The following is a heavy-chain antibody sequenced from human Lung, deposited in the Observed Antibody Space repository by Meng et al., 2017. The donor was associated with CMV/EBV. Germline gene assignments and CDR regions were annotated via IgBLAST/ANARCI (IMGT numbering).Heavy chain of an antibody. CDR1: GFTFSNYW. Sequence: GEXXKISCAASGFTFSNYWMTWVRQAPGKGLEWVANINPDGSDKYYVDSVKGRFTISRDNAKNSLYLQMISLRAEDTAVYYCARGRVSTDYWGHGTLVNVSS. J-gene: IGHJ4*01. CDR2: INPDGSDK. D-gene: IGHD4-11*01. CDR3: ARGRVSTDY. V-gene: IGHV3-7*01.